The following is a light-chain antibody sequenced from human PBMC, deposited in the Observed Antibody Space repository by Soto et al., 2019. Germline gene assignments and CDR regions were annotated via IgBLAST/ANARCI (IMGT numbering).Light chain of an antibody. V-gene: IGKV1-39*01. CDR2: AAS. CDR1: QSISTY. CDR3: QQSYIAPWT. Sequence: DMQMTQSPSSLSASVGDRVSITCRASQSISTYLNWYQQKPGKVPRLLIYAASSLQSGVPSRFSGSGSGTDFTLTISSLQPEDFATYYCQQSYIAPWTVGQGTKLDSK. J-gene: IGKJ1*01.